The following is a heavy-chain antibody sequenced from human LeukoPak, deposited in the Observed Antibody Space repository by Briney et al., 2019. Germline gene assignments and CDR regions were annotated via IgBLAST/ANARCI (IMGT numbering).Heavy chain of an antibody. J-gene: IGHJ4*02. Sequence: PGGSLRLSCAASGFTFSSYWMSWVRQAPGKGLEWVANIKQDGSEKYYVDSVKGRFTISRDNAKNSLYLQMNSLRAEDTAVYYCARGPSCYDFWSGYSLDYWGQGTLVTVSS. CDR3: ARGPSCYDFWSGYSLDY. D-gene: IGHD3-3*01. CDR1: GFTFSSYW. V-gene: IGHV3-7*01. CDR2: IKQDGSEK.